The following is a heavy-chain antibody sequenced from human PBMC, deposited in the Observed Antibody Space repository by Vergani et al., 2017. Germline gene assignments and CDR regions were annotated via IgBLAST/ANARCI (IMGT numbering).Heavy chain of an antibody. Sequence: EVQLVQSGAEVKKPGESLKISCKGSGYSFTSYWIGWVRQMPGKGLEWMGIIYPGDSDTRYSPSFQGQVTISADKSISTAYLQWSSLKASDTAMDYCARGPYYDFWSGYYPGAFDIWGQGTMVTVSS. V-gene: IGHV5-51*01. D-gene: IGHD3-3*01. CDR1: GYSFTSYW. J-gene: IGHJ3*02. CDR2: IYPGDSDT. CDR3: ARGPYYDFWSGYYPGAFDI.